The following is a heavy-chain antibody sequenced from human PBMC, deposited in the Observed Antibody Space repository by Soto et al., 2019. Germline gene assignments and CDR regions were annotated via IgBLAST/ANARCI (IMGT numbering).Heavy chain of an antibody. CDR2: TYYMSKWYN. CDR3: ARDQRERREFDI. D-gene: IGHD1-1*01. J-gene: IGHJ3*02. CDR1: GDSVSSNIAA. Sequence: QTLSLTCAVSGDSVSSNIAAWNWTRQSPTRGLEWLERTYYMSKWYNDYAVYVKSRIAINPDTNKNQFFLQLNSVTAEDTDVYYCARDQRERREFDIWGQGTMVTVSS. V-gene: IGHV6-1*01.